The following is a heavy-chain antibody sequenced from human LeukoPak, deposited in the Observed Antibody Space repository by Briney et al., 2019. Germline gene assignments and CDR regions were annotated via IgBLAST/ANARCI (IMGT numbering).Heavy chain of an antibody. J-gene: IGHJ4*02. Sequence: SVNVSCKASGGTFSNYAISGVRQAPGQGLEWMGGIIPIFGTANYAQKFQGRVTITADKSTSTAYMELSSLRSEDTAVYYCARVSTGTIDYWGQGTLVTVSS. D-gene: IGHD1-1*01. CDR1: GGTFSNYA. V-gene: IGHV1-69*06. CDR2: IIPIFGTA. CDR3: ARVSTGTIDY.